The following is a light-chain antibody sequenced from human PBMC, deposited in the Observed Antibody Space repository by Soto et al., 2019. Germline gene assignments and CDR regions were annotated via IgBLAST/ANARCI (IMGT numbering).Light chain of an antibody. CDR2: DVS. V-gene: IGLV2-11*01. Sequence: QSVLTQPRSVSGSPGQSVTISCAGSSSDVGGQNAVSWYQQSPGKAPKLMIYDVSKRSSGVPARFSGSKSGNTASLTISGLQAEDEADYYCCSYAGNYIYVFGTGTKVTV. J-gene: IGLJ1*01. CDR1: SSDVGGQNA. CDR3: CSYAGNYIYV.